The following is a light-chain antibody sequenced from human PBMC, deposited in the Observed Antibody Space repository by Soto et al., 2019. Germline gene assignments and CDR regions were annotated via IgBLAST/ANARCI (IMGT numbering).Light chain of an antibody. J-gene: IGLJ2*01. CDR1: SSNIGSYY. V-gene: IGLV1-51*01. Sequence: QSVLTQPPSVSAAPGQTVTISCSGTSSNIGSYYVSWYQQFPGTAPRLLIYDNNKRPSGIPDRFSGSKSGTSATLGISGLRTGDEADYYCGSWDTSLSAMVFGGGTKLTVL. CDR3: GSWDTSLSAMV. CDR2: DNN.